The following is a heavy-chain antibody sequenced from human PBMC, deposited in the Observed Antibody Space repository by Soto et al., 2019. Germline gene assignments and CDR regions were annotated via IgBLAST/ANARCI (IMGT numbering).Heavy chain of an antibody. J-gene: IGHJ6*02. CDR2: IYHSGST. D-gene: IGHD1-26*01. CDR1: GGSISSSNW. V-gene: IGHV4-4*02. Sequence: PSETLSLTCAVSGGSISSSNWWSWVRQPPGKGLEWIGEIYHSGSTNYNPSLKSRVTISVDKSKNQFTLKLSSVTAADTAVYYCARDLSGSYDGVYYGMDVWGQGTTVTVSS. CDR3: ARDLSGSYDGVYYGMDV.